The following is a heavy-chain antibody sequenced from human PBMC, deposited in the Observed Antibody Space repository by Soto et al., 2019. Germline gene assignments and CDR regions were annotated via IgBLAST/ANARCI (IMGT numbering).Heavy chain of an antibody. J-gene: IGHJ5*02. D-gene: IGHD3-22*01. CDR1: GYRFTSYW. Sequence: PGESLKISCSTSGYRFTSYWIAWVRQMPGKGLEWMGIIFPSDSDTRYSPSFQGQVAISADRSTSTVFLQWASLKASDNAVYFCARKDKSGYFNWFDPWGQGTLVTVSS. V-gene: IGHV5-51*01. CDR3: ARKDKSGYFNWFDP. CDR2: IFPSDSDT.